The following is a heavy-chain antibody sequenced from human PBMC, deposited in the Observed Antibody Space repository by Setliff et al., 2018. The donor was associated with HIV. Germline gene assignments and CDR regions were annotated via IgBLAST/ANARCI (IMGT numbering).Heavy chain of an antibody. CDR2: FYTSGST. D-gene: IGHD3-22*01. CDR1: GGSISTYY. V-gene: IGHV4-4*07. Sequence: ASETLSLTCTVSGGSISTYYWSWIRQPAGKGLEWIGRFYTSGSTNYNPSLKSRVTMSVDTSKNQFSLKLSSVTAADTAVYYCARDRLTYYFDYWGQGILVTVSS. CDR3: ARDRLTYYFDY. J-gene: IGHJ4*02.